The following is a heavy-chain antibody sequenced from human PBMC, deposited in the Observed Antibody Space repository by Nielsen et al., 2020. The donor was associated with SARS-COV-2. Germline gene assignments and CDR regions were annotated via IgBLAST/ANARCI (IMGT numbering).Heavy chain of an antibody. J-gene: IGHJ4*02. CDR3: ARQSGSYLHYFDY. V-gene: IGHV1-3*01. CDR1: GYTFTSYA. Sequence: ASVKVSCKASGYTFTSYAMHWVRQAPGQRLEWMGWINAGNGNTKYSQKFQGRVTITRDTSASTAYMELSSLRSEDTAEYYCARQSGSYLHYFDYWGQGTLVTVSS. D-gene: IGHD1-26*01. CDR2: INAGNGNT.